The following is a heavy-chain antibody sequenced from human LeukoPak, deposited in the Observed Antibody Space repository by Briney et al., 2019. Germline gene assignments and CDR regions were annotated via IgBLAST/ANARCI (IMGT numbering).Heavy chain of an antibody. CDR3: AKFPGAYCSGSFHY. V-gene: IGHV3-33*06. J-gene: IGHJ4*02. D-gene: IGHD2-15*01. CDR1: GFTFSSYG. Sequence: GGSLRLSCAASGFTFSSYGMHWVRQAPGKGLEWVAVIWYDGSNKYYADSVKGRFTISRDNSKNTLYLQMNSLRAEDTAVYYCAKFPGAYCSGSFHYWGQGTLVTVSS. CDR2: IWYDGSNK.